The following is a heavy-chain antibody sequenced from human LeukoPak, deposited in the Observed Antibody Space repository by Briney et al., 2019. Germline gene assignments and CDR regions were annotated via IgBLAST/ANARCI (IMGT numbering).Heavy chain of an antibody. Sequence: GGSLRLSCAASGFTFSSFAMIWGRQVPGKGLEYVSAISSKGVSTYYANSVKGRFTISRDDSKNTLFLQMGSLRAEDMAVYYCAKVPAAIYYYYYMDVWGKGTTVTVSS. CDR3: AKVPAAIYYYYYMDV. D-gene: IGHD2-2*01. CDR1: GFTFSSFA. V-gene: IGHV3-64*01. CDR2: ISSKGVST. J-gene: IGHJ6*03.